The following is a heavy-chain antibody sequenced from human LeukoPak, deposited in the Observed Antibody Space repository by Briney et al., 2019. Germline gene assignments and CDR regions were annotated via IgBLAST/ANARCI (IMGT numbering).Heavy chain of an antibody. CDR1: GGSISSGDYS. CDR2: IYPSGNT. V-gene: IGHV4-30-2*01. D-gene: IGHD3-22*01. CDR3: ARGDLYDSSGYYFDY. Sequence: SQTLSLTCAVSGGSISSGDYSWNWIRQPPGKGLEWIGYIYPSGNTNYNPSLKSRVTISVDRSKSQFSLQLTSVAAADTAVYYRARGDLYDSSGYYFDYWGQGTLVTVSS. J-gene: IGHJ4*02.